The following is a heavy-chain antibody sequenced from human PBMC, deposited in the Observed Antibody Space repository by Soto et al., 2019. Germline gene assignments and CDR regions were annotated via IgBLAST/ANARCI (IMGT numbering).Heavy chain of an antibody. CDR2: IYFTGNT. J-gene: IGHJ5*02. Sequence: SETLSLTCSASGGSITSSSHFWGWVRQPPGKGLAWIGTIYFTGNTYYTPSLKSRLTMSIDTSKNEFSLRLNSVTAADTAVYYCAGQTFTIAAASYGRSNWFDPWGPGTLVTVSS. CDR1: GGSITSSSHF. CDR3: AGQTFTIAAASYGRSNWFDP. D-gene: IGHD6-25*01. V-gene: IGHV4-39*01.